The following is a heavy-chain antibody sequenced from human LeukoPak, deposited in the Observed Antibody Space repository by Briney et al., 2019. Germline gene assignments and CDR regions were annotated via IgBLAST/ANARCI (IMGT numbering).Heavy chain of an antibody. CDR2: INPNSGGT. D-gene: IGHD3-16*02. Sequence: GASVKVSCKASGYTFTGYYMHWVRQAPGQGLEWMGWINPNSGGTNYAQKFQGRVTMTRDTSISTAYMELSRLRSDDTAVYYCASLSYDYVWGSYRHPEYYFDYWGQGTLVTVSS. CDR3: ASLSYDYVWGSYRHPEYYFDY. V-gene: IGHV1-2*02. J-gene: IGHJ4*02. CDR1: GYTFTGYY.